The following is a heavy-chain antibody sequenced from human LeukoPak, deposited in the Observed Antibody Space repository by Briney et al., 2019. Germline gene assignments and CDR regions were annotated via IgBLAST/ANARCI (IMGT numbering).Heavy chain of an antibody. D-gene: IGHD3-10*01. J-gene: IGHJ6*04. V-gene: IGHV3-23*01. CDR2: VGAGGGST. CDR1: GLTFRNYA. Sequence: PGGSLRLSCAVSGLTFRNYAMNWVRQAPGKGLEWVSAVGAGGGSTYYADSVKGRFTISRDNSKNTLSLEMNSLRADDTAVYYCAKGTTDYGSGYGMDVWGKGTTVTVSS. CDR3: AKGTTDYGSGYGMDV.